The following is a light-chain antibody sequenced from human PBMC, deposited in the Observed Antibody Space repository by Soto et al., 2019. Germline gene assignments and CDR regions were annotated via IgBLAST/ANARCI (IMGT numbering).Light chain of an antibody. Sequence: QSALIQPRSVSGSPGQSVTISCTGTSSDVGVYKYVSWYRQHPGKAPKLMIYDVITRPSGVPDRFSGSKSGNTASLTISGLQAEDEADYYCCSYAGDYTFVFRSGTKVTVL. V-gene: IGLV2-11*01. J-gene: IGLJ1*01. CDR3: CSYAGDYTFV. CDR2: DVI. CDR1: SSDVGVYKY.